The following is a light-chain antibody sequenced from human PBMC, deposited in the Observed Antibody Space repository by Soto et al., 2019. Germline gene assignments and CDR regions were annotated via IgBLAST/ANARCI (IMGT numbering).Light chain of an antibody. V-gene: IGLV1-47*01. CDR2: RNN. CDR1: SSNIGSNY. J-gene: IGLJ2*01. CDR3: AAWDDSLSAVV. Sequence: QSVLTQPPSASGTPGQRVTISCSGSSSNIGSNYVYWYQQLPGTAPKLLIYRNNQRPSGVTARFSGSKSGTSASLAISGLRSEDEADYYGAAWDDSLSAVVFGGGTKVTV.